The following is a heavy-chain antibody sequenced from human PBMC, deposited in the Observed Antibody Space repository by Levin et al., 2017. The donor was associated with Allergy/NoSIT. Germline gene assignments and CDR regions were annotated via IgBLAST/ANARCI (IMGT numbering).Heavy chain of an antibody. CDR1: GNTFSGYY. V-gene: IGHV1-2*02. CDR3: GKTYGRYSHDSLDL. J-gene: IGHJ3*01. D-gene: IGHD2-15*01. Sequence: ASVKVSCQTLGNTFSGYYIHWVRQAPGQGLEWMGWIKPNDGGTSYAQKFQGRVTMTRDTSTRTVYMELSSLKSDDTAVYYCGKTYGRYSHDSLDLWGQGTNVSVSS. CDR2: IKPNDGGT.